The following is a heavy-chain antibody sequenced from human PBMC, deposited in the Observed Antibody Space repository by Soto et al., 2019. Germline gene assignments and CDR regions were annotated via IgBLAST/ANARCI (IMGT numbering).Heavy chain of an antibody. Sequence: EVQLVESGGGLVQPGGSLRLSCGASGFTFSTYWMNWVRQAPGKGLEWVSYISGSRTTIYYADSVKGRFTISSDNAKNSLYLQMNSLRDEDTAVYYCARGSSLYSNYLDSWGQGTLVTVSS. J-gene: IGHJ4*02. V-gene: IGHV3-48*02. D-gene: IGHD4-4*01. CDR2: ISGSRTTI. CDR1: GFTFSTYW. CDR3: ARGSSLYSNYLDS.